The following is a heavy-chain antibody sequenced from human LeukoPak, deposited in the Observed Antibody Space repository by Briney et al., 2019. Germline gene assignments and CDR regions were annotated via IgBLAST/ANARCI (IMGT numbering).Heavy chain of an antibody. D-gene: IGHD6-19*01. CDR3: ARDLYSSGWYSCWFDR. Sequence: SETLSLTCTVSGGSISNYYWSWIRQPPGKGLEWIGYIYYSGSTNYNPSLKSRVTISVDTSKNQFSLRLSSVTAADTAVYYCARDLYSSGWYSCWFDRWGQGTMVTVSS. CDR2: IYYSGST. J-gene: IGHJ5*02. V-gene: IGHV4-59*01. CDR1: GGSISNYY.